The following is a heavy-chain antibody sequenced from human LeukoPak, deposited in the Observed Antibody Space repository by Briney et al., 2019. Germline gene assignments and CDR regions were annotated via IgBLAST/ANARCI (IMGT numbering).Heavy chain of an antibody. D-gene: IGHD3-10*01. V-gene: IGHV3-23*01. CDR2: ISGSGGST. CDR1: GFTFSSYA. J-gene: IGHJ4*02. CDR3: ARDASPIIWFGEPEYYFDY. Sequence: PGGSLRLSCAASGFTFSSYAMSWVRQAPGKGLEWVSAISGSGGSTYYADSVKGRFTISRDNSKNTLYLQMNSLRAEDTAVYYCARDASPIIWFGEPEYYFDYWGQGTLVTVSS.